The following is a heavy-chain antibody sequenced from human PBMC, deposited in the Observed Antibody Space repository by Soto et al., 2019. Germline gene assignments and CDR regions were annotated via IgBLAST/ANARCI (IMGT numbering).Heavy chain of an antibody. Sequence: SETLSLTCAVYGGSFSGYYWSWIRQPPGKGLEWIGEINHSGSTNYNPSLKSRVTISVDTSKNQFSLKLSSVTAADTAVYYCARFKYSGCDCFDYWGQGTLVTVSS. D-gene: IGHD5-12*01. CDR1: GGSFSGYY. V-gene: IGHV4-34*01. CDR3: ARFKYSGCDCFDY. CDR2: INHSGST. J-gene: IGHJ4*02.